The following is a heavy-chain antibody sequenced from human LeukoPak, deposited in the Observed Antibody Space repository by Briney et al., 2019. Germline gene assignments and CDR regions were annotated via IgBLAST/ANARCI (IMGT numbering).Heavy chain of an antibody. CDR3: NTLRSYYESSGYGY. CDR2: IWYDGSNK. D-gene: IGHD3-22*01. Sequence: GGSLRLSCAASGFTFSSYGMHWVRQAPGKGLEWVAVIWYDGSNKYYADSVKGRFTISRDNSKNTLYLQMNSLKTEDTAVYYCNTLRSYYESSGYGYWGQGTLVTVSP. V-gene: IGHV3-33*01. J-gene: IGHJ4*02. CDR1: GFTFSSYG.